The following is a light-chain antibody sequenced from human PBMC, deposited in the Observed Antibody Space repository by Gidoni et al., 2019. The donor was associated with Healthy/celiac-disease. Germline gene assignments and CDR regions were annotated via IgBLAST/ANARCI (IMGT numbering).Light chain of an antibody. CDR1: QSVLYSSNNKNY. Sequence: DIVMTQSPDSLAVSLGERATINCKSSQSVLYSSNNKNYLAWYQQKPGQPPKLLIYWASTRESGVPERFSGSGSGTDFTLTISSLQAEDVAVYYCQQYYSTPWTFXQXTKVEIK. J-gene: IGKJ1*01. CDR3: QQYYSTPWT. V-gene: IGKV4-1*01. CDR2: WAS.